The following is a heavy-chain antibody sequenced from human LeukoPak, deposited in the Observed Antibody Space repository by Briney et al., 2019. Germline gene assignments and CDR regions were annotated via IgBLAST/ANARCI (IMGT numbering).Heavy chain of an antibody. CDR3: AISSAVVGGEFDP. J-gene: IGHJ5*02. CDR2: ISGSGGST. Sequence: GGSLRLSCAASGFTFSSYAMSWVRQAPGKGLEWVSAISGSGGSTYYADSVKGRFTISRDNAKNSLYLQMNSLRAEDTAVYYCAISSAVVGGEFDPWGQGTLVTVSS. V-gene: IGHV3-23*01. CDR1: GFTFSSYA. D-gene: IGHD6-19*01.